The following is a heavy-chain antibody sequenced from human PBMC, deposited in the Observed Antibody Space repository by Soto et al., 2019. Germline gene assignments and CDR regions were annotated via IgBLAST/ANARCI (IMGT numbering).Heavy chain of an antibody. V-gene: IGHV4-59*11. Sequence: PSETLSLTCNVSAIVSHYWSWVRQPPGKGLEWIGFIYYSGSTSYNPSLKSRVTISVDTSKNQFSLRLSSVTAADTAIYYCARDAYSLGPWGQGTLVTVSS. CDR2: IYYSGST. CDR1: AIVSHY. D-gene: IGHD2-15*01. J-gene: IGHJ5*02. CDR3: ARDAYSLGP.